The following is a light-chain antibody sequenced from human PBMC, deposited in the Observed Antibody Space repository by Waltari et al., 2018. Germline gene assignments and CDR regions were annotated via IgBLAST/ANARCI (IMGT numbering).Light chain of an antibody. CDR2: EVS. J-gene: IGLJ2*01. Sequence: QSALTQPPSASGSPGQSVTISCTGTSSDVGGYNYVSWYQQHPGKAPKRMIYEVSKRPAGVPGRFSGSKYGDTASLTVSGLQAEDEADYYCSSYAGSNTVVFGGGTKLTVL. CDR1: SSDVGGYNY. V-gene: IGLV2-8*01. CDR3: SSYAGSNTVV.